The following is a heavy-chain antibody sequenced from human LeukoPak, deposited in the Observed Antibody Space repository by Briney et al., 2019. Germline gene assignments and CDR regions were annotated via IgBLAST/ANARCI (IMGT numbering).Heavy chain of an antibody. CDR3: ARGPFRDYDFWSGYYLNAFDI. D-gene: IGHD3-3*01. CDR2: INPNSGGT. CDR1: GYTFTGYY. V-gene: IGHV1-2*02. Sequence: ASVKVSCKASGYTFTGYYMHWVRQAPGQGLEWMGWINPNSGGTKYAQKFQGRVTMTRETSISKAYMELSRLRSDDTPVYYCARGPFRDYDFWSGYYLNAFDIWGQGTMVTVSS. J-gene: IGHJ3*02.